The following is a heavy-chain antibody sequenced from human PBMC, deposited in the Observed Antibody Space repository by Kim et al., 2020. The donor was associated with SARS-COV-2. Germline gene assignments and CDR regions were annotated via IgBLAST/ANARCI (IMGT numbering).Heavy chain of an antibody. CDR2: INHSGST. CDR3: ARLKGFAMVRGLYAFDI. D-gene: IGHD3-10*01. J-gene: IGHJ3*02. V-gene: IGHV4-34*01. CDR1: GGSFSGYY. Sequence: SETLSLTCAVYGGSFSGYYWSWIRQPPGKGLEWIGEINHSGSTNYNPSLKSRVTISVDTSKNQFSLKLSSVTAADTAVYYCARLKGFAMVRGLYAFDIWGQGTMVTVSS.